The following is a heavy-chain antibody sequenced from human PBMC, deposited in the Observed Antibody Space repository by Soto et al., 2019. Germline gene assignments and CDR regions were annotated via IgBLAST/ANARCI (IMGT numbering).Heavy chain of an antibody. D-gene: IGHD3-16*01. CDR3: ARVRTGEWSLADYYGMDV. CDR2: IYYSGST. Sequence: SETLSLTCTVSGGSIRSYYWSWIRQPPGKGLEWIGYIYYSGSTNYNPSLKSRVTISVDTSKNQFSLKLSSVTAADTAVYYCARVRTGEWSLADYYGMDVWGQGTTVTASS. CDR1: GGSIRSYY. V-gene: IGHV4-59*01. J-gene: IGHJ6*02.